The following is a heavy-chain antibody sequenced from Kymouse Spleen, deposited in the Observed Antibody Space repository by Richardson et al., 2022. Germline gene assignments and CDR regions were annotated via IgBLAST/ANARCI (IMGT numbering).Heavy chain of an antibody. Sequence: EVQLVESGGGLVQPGGSLRLSCAASGFTFSSYDMHWVRQATGKGLEWVSAIGTAGDTYYPGSVKGRFTISRENAKNSLYLQMNSLRAGDTAVYYCAREL**YQLPHFDYWGQGTLVTVSS. CDR1: GFTFSSYD. J-gene: IGHJ4*02. CDR2: IGTAGDT. CDR3: AREL**YQLPHFDY. D-gene: IGHD2-2*02. V-gene: IGHV3-13*01.